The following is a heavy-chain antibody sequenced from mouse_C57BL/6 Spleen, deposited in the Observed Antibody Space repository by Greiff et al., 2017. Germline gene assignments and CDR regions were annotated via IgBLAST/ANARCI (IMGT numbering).Heavy chain of an antibody. CDR2: ISSGGSYT. Sequence: DVQLVESGGDLVKPGGSLKLSCAASGFTFSSYGMSWVRQTPDKRLEWVATISSGGSYTYYPDSVKGRFTISRDNAKNTLYLQMSSLKSEDTAMYYCARRNYSIDYWGQGTTLTVSS. CDR3: ARRNYSIDY. D-gene: IGHD2-5*01. V-gene: IGHV5-6*02. J-gene: IGHJ2*01. CDR1: GFTFSSYG.